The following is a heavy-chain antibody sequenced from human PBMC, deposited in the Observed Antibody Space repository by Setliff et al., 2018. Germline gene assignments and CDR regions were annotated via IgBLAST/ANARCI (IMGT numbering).Heavy chain of an antibody. Sequence: SETLSLTCAVYGGSFSGYFWSWIRQAPGRGLEWIGEINDRGSTHYNPSLKSRVTISIDTSKNQFSLKLTSVTAADTAVYYCARARYCSGGRCYWTWLDSWAQGTLVTVS. J-gene: IGHJ5*01. CDR1: GGSFSGYF. CDR3: ARARYCSGGRCYWTWLDS. V-gene: IGHV4-34*01. D-gene: IGHD2-15*01. CDR2: INDRGST.